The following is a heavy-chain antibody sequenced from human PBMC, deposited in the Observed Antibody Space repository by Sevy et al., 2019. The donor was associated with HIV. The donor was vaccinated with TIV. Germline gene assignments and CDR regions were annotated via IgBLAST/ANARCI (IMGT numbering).Heavy chain of an antibody. CDR2: ISSSSSYI. CDR3: ARQRRFGEFDY. Sequence: GGSLRLSCAASGFTFSSYSMNWVRQAPGKGLEWVSSISSSSSYIYYADSVKGRFTISRDNAKNSLYLQMNSLRAEETAVYYCARQRRFGEFDYWGQGTLVTVSS. J-gene: IGHJ4*02. CDR1: GFTFSSYS. V-gene: IGHV3-21*01. D-gene: IGHD3-10*01.